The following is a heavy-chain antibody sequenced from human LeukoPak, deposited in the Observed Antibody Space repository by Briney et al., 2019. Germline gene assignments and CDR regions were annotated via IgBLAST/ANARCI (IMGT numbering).Heavy chain of an antibody. D-gene: IGHD3-22*01. V-gene: IGHV4-61*05. Sequence: PSETLSLTCTVSGGSISSSSYYWGWIRQPPGKGLEWIGYISYSGNTNYNPSLKSRVTISLDTSKNQFSLKLSSVTAADTAVYYCASLDYFDSSGYLYYWGQGTLVTVSS. CDR2: ISYSGNT. CDR1: GGSISSSSYY. J-gene: IGHJ4*02. CDR3: ASLDYFDSSGYLYY.